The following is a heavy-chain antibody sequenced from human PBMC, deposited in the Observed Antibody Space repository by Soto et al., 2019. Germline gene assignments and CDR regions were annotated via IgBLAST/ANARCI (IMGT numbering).Heavy chain of an antibody. Sequence: PSETLSLTCTVSGVSISTYYWNWIRQSPGKGLEWIGYINYSRTTNYNPSLKSRVIITVDTYKNQISLKLSSVPGAETAVEYCGRAPRAMANPNWFDPWGQGTLVTVSS. CDR1: GVSISTYY. V-gene: IGHV4-59*01. CDR2: INYSRTT. CDR3: GRAPRAMANPNWFDP. J-gene: IGHJ5*02.